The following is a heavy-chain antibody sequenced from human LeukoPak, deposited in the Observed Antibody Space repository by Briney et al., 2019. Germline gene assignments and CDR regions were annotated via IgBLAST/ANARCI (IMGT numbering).Heavy chain of an antibody. CDR1: GSSISSGDYY. J-gene: IGHJ4*02. CDR2: IYYSGST. V-gene: IGHV4-30-4*01. D-gene: IGHD5-18*01. CDR3: ARGLYIQLWLPGY. Sequence: SQTLSLTCTVSGSSISSGDYYWSWIRQPPGKGLEWIGYIYYSGSTYYNPSLKSRVTISVDTSKNQFSLKLSSVTAADTAVYYCARGLYIQLWLPGYWGQGTLVTVSS.